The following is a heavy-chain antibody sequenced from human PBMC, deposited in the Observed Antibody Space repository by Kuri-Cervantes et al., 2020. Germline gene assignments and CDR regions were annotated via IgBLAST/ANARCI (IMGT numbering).Heavy chain of an antibody. V-gene: IGHV3-23*01. J-gene: IGHJ6*02. CDR1: GFTFSSYA. CDR3: AKVDRNCSGGSCYRRFYYYYGMDV. CDR2: ISGSGGST. Sequence: GESLKISCAASGFTFSSYAMSWVRQAPGKGLEWVSAISGSGGSTYYADSVKGRFTISRDNSKNTLYLQMNSLRAEDTAVYYCAKVDRNCSGGSCYRRFYYYYGMDVWGQGTTVTVSS. D-gene: IGHD2-15*01.